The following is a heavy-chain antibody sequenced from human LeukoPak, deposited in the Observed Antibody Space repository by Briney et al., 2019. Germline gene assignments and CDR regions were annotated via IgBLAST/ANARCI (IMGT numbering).Heavy chain of an antibody. J-gene: IGHJ6*04. V-gene: IGHV1-69*13. CDR1: RGTFSSYA. CDR3: ARDIVVVVAAKWGYYYGMDV. CDR2: IIPIFGTA. D-gene: IGHD2-15*01. Sequence: SVKVSSKAPRGTFSSYAISWVRQAPGQGLECMGRIIPIFGTANYAQKFQGRVTITADESTSTAYMELSSLRSEDTAAYYCARDIVVVVAAKWGYYYGMDVWGKGTTVTVSS.